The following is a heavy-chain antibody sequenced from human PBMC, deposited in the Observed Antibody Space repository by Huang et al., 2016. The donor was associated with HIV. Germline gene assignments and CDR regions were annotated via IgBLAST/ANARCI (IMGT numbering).Heavy chain of an antibody. CDR1: GYSFSSYW. CDR3: ARRFSSSSGYFDY. V-gene: IGHV5-51*01. J-gene: IGHJ4*02. CDR2: ICPEASDT. Sequence: VQLVQSGAEVKKPGESLKISCKGSGYSFSSYWIAWVRQMPGKGLEWMGLICPEASDTTSSPSFEGQVTISADKSIGTAYLQWSSLKASDTAMYYCARRFSSSSGYFDYWGQGSLVTVSS. D-gene: IGHD6-6*01.